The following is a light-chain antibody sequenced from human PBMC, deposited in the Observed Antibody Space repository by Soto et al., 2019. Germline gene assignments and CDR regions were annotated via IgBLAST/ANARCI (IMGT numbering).Light chain of an antibody. Sequence: DIQMTQSPSILSASIGDRVTITCRASQSISTWLAWYQQKPGKVPNLLIYDASTLQSGVPSRFSGSGSGTKFTLTITSLQPDDFAAYYCQPYDSYSLTFGGGTKVDIK. V-gene: IGKV1-5*01. J-gene: IGKJ4*01. CDR3: QPYDSYSLT. CDR2: DAS. CDR1: QSISTW.